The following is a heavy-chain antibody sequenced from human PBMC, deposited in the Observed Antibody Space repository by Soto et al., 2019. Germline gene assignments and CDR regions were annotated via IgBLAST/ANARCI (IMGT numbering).Heavy chain of an antibody. V-gene: IGHV1-46*01. Sequence: GASVKVSCKASGYTFTSYYMHWVRQAPGQGLEWMGIINPSGGSTSYAQKFQGRVTMTRDTSTSTVYMELSSLRSEDTAVYYCARGPGGTSKYYDILTGYYKGYFDYWGQGTLVTVSS. D-gene: IGHD3-9*01. CDR1: GYTFTSYY. CDR2: INPSGGST. J-gene: IGHJ4*02. CDR3: ARGPGGTSKYYDILTGYYKGYFDY.